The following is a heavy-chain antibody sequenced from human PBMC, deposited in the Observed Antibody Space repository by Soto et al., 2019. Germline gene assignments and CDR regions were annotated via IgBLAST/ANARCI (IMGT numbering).Heavy chain of an antibody. Sequence: GGSLRLSCAASGFTFSSYGMHWVRQAPGKGLEWVAVIWYDGSNKYYADSVKGRFTISRDNSKNTLYLQMNSLRAEDTAVYYCARGGMFQTLYYYDSSGYPFDYWGQGTLVTVSS. CDR1: GFTFSSYG. CDR3: ARGGMFQTLYYYDSSGYPFDY. J-gene: IGHJ4*02. V-gene: IGHV3-33*01. CDR2: IWYDGSNK. D-gene: IGHD3-22*01.